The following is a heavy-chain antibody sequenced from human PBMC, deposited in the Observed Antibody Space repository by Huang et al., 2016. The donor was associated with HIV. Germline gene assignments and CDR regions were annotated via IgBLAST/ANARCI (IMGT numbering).Heavy chain of an antibody. CDR2: IRSKAHNYET. CDR1: GFIFSSSA. Sequence: EVQLVEAGGGLVQPGGSLKLSCAASGFIFSSSAVHWVRQASGKGLEWVGRIRSKAHNYETAYAASVKGRFTISRDDSKSAASLEMNNVKTEDTAVYYCMTVVTSRWGQGTLVTVSS. V-gene: IGHV3-73*01. CDR3: MTVVTSR. D-gene: IGHD2-21*02. J-gene: IGHJ4*02.